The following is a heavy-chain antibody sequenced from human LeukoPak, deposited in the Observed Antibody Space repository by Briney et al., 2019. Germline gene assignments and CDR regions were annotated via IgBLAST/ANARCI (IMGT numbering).Heavy chain of an antibody. D-gene: IGHD6-19*01. J-gene: IGHJ4*02. CDR3: ARGPVAGARGGFDY. Sequence: GGSLRLSCAASGFSFGSYGIHWVRQAPGKGLEWVAVISFDGGTKYYADSVKGRFTISRDNSKNTLYLEMSSLRAEDTAVYYCARGPVAGARGGFDYWGQGTLVTVSS. CDR1: GFSFGSYG. CDR2: ISFDGGTK. V-gene: IGHV3-30*03.